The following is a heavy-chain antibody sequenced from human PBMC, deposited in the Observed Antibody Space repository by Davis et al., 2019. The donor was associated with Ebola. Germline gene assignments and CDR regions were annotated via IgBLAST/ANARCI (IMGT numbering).Heavy chain of an antibody. Sequence: ASVKVSCKASGYTFTSYGISWVRQAPGQGLEWMGWISAYNGNTNYAQKLQGRVTMTTDTSTSTAYMELRSLRSDDTAVYYCARERNWGPGEYYFDYWGQGTLVTVSS. J-gene: IGHJ4*02. V-gene: IGHV1-18*01. D-gene: IGHD7-27*01. CDR3: ARERNWGPGEYYFDY. CDR2: ISAYNGNT. CDR1: GYTFTSYG.